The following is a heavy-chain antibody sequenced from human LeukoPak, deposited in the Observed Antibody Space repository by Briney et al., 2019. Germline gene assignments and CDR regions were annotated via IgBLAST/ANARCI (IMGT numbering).Heavy chain of an antibody. CDR3: ARGKDHMVRGVSDWFDP. J-gene: IGHJ5*02. D-gene: IGHD3-10*01. Sequence: SETLSLTCTVSGGSISSYYSSWIRQPAGKGRKWIGRIYTSGSTNYNPSLKSRVTMSVDTSKNQFSLKLSSVTAADTAVYYCARGKDHMVRGVSDWFDPWGQGTLVTVSS. CDR2: IYTSGST. V-gene: IGHV4-4*07. CDR1: GGSISSYY.